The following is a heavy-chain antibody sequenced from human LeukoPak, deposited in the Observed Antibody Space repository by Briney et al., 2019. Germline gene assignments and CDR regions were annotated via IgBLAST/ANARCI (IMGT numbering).Heavy chain of an antibody. CDR3: ARRGEGDGYNSDY. D-gene: IGHD5-24*01. CDR1: GFTFSSYR. Sequence: GGSLRLSCAASGFTFSSYRMNWVRQAPGKGLEWVSYITSSSTTIYYADSVKDRFTISRDNAKNSLYLQMNSLRAEDTAVYYCARRGEGDGYNSDYWGQGTLVAVSS. CDR2: ITSSSTTI. V-gene: IGHV3-48*01. J-gene: IGHJ4*01.